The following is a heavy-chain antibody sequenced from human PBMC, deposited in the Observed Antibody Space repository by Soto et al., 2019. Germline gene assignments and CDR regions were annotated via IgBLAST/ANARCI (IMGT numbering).Heavy chain of an antibody. CDR1: GFTFRSHG. Sequence: PGGSLRLSCVASGFTFRSHGMHWVRQAPGEGLEWLADISYDGTREYYVDSVKGRFTNSRDNAKNSLYLQMNSLRAEDTAVYYCASGSSVAPFDYWGQGTLVTVSS. V-gene: IGHV3-30*03. CDR3: ASGSSVAPFDY. J-gene: IGHJ4*02. CDR2: ISYDGTRE. D-gene: IGHD2-2*01.